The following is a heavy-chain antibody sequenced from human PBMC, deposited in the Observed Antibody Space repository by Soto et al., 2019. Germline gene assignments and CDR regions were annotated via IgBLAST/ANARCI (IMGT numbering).Heavy chain of an antibody. Sequence: EVQLLESGGGLVQPGGSLRLSCAASGFTFSSDAMSWVRQAPGKGLAGVSAVSGSGGSRYYADSVKGRFTISRDNSKNTLYLQMNRLRAEDTAVYYCAKDKGPGVVVAATPGDWGQGTLVTVSS. CDR1: GFTFSSDA. V-gene: IGHV3-23*01. J-gene: IGHJ4*02. CDR3: AKDKGPGVVVAATPGD. D-gene: IGHD2-15*01. CDR2: VSGSGGSR.